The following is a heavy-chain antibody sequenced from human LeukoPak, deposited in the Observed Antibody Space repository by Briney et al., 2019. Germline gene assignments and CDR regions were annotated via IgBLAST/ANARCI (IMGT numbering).Heavy chain of an antibody. D-gene: IGHD3-16*02. J-gene: IGHJ6*03. CDR1: GLTFSSYS. CDR2: ISSSSSYI. CDR3: ASGGDRDYMDV. V-gene: IGHV3-21*01. Sequence: GGSLRLSCAASGLTFSSYSRNWDRQAPGKGLEWVSSISSSSSYIYYADSLKGRFTISRDSARNSLYLQMNSLRAEDTAVYYCASGGDRDYMDVWGKGTTVTVSS.